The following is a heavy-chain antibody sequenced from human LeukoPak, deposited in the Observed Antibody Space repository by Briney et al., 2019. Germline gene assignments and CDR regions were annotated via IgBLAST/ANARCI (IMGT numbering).Heavy chain of an antibody. J-gene: IGHJ4*02. CDR2: IYPRDSYA. D-gene: IGHD5-12*01. V-gene: IGHV5-51*01. CDR1: GYSFAFYW. CDR3: AGLPHRYFHF. Sequence: GESLKVSCKGSGYSFAFYWIGWVRQMPGKGLEWMGIIYPRDSYARYSPSFQGQVTISADKSISTAYLQWSSLKASDTAIYFCAGLPHRYFHFWGQGTLVTVSS.